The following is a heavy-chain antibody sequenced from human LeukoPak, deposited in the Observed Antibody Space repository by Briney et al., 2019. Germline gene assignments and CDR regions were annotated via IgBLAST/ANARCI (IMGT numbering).Heavy chain of an antibody. CDR3: ARDSSHYLGSSDY. V-gene: IGHV3-23*01. Sequence: GGSLRLSCEASGLTFSNYPMSWVRQAPGRGLEWVSVIGESGDVTHYADAMKGRFTISRDNAKNTLNLQMNSLRAEDTAIYYCARDSSHYLGSSDYWGQGTLVTVSS. CDR2: IGESGDVT. CDR1: GLTFSNYP. J-gene: IGHJ4*02. D-gene: IGHD6-6*01.